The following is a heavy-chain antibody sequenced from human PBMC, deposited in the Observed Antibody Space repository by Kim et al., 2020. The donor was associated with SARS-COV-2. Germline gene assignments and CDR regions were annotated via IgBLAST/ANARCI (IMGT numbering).Heavy chain of an antibody. CDR1: GGSISSYY. CDR3: ARLFGLDVLRFLEWPGYFAY. CDR2: IYYSGST. J-gene: IGHJ4*02. D-gene: IGHD3-3*01. V-gene: IGHV4-59*08. Sequence: SETLSLTCTVSGGSISSYYWSWIRQPPGKGLEWIGYIYYSGSTNYNPSLKSRVTISVDTSKNQFSLKLSSVTAEDTAVYYCARLFGLDVLRFLEWPGYFAYWGQGTLVTVSS.